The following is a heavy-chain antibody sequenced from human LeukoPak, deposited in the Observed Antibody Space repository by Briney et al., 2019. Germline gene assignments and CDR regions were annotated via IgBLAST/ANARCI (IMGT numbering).Heavy chain of an antibody. V-gene: IGHV3-48*04. Sequence: GGSLRLSCAASGFTFSSYSMNWVRQAPGKGLEWVSYISSSSSTIYYADSVKGRFTISRDNAKNSPYLQMNSLRAEDTAVYYCAGYYDSSGYYSDYWGQGTLVTVSS. CDR2: ISSSSSTI. J-gene: IGHJ4*02. CDR3: AGYYDSSGYYSDY. CDR1: GFTFSSYS. D-gene: IGHD3-22*01.